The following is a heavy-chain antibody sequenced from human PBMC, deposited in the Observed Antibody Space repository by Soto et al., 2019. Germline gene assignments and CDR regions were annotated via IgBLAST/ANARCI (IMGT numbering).Heavy chain of an antibody. CDR2: ISHSGIT. CDR1: GGSITSANW. Sequence: SETLSLTCAVSGGSITSANWWTWVRQPPRGGLEWIGEISHSGITNYKASLKSRVTMSVDKTKNDVSLKLTSVTAADTAVYYCARVLRGWFDPWGQGTPVTVSS. CDR3: ARVLRGWFDP. J-gene: IGHJ5*02. V-gene: IGHV4-4*02.